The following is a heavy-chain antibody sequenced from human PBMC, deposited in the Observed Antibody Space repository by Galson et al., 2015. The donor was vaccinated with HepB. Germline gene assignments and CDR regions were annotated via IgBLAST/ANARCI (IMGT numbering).Heavy chain of an antibody. V-gene: IGHV4-34*01. J-gene: IGHJ5*02. Sequence: LSLTCAVYGGSSSGYYWSWIRQAPGMGLEWIGEINHSGGTNYNPSLKSRVTISEDASENQFSLRLTSMTTADTAVFYCATARRGVKYNGNWFDPWGQGILVTVSS. D-gene: IGHD1-1*01. CDR3: ATARRGVKYNGNWFDP. CDR1: GGSSSGYY. CDR2: INHSGGT.